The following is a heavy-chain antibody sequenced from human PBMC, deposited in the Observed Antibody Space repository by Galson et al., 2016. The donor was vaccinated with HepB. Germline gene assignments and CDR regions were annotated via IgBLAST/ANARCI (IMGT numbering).Heavy chain of an antibody. CDR1: GFTFSDAW. D-gene: IGHD3-10*01. J-gene: IGHJ6*02. V-gene: IGHV3-15*07. CDR2: IKSNFDGGTA. Sequence: SLRLSCAASGFTFSDAWMNWVRQAPGKGLEWVGRIKSNFDGGTADYAAPVKGRFTISRDDSKNTLYLQMNNLKTEDTALYYCSTDKGILMWFGELLRDYAMDVWGQETTVTVSS. CDR3: STDKGILMWFGELLRDYAMDV.